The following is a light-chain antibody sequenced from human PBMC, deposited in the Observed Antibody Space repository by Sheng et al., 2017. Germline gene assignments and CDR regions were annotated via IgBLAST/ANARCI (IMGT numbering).Light chain of an antibody. Sequence: DIQMTQSPSSLSASVGDGVTITCQASQDIGNDLSWFQQKPGKAPKLLIYGASNLETGVPSRFNGGASGTDFTLTISSLQSEDFATYYCQQYYSFPLTFGGGTNVEIK. J-gene: IGKJ4*01. V-gene: IGKV1-33*01. CDR1: QDIGND. CDR2: GAS. CDR3: QQYYSFPLT.